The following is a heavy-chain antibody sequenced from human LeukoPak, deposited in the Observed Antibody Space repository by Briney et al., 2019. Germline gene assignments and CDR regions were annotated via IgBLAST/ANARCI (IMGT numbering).Heavy chain of an antibody. CDR2: INEDGSAK. D-gene: IGHD5-24*01. J-gene: IGHJ4*02. Sequence: GGSLRLSCAASGFTFSSSWMSWVRQAPGKGLEWVANINEDGSAKYYVDSVKGRFTISGDNAKRSLDLQVNSLRAEDTAVYYCTRSRRDGNDYWGQGTLVTVSS. CDR3: TRSRRDGNDY. V-gene: IGHV3-7*01. CDR1: GFTFSSSW.